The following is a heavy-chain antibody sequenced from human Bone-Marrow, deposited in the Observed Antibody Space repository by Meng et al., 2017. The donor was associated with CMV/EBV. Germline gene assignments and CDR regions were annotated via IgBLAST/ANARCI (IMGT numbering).Heavy chain of an antibody. CDR2: IYPGDSDT. Sequence: GESLKISCKGSGYSFTSYWIGWVRQMPGKGLEWMGIIYPGDSDTRYSPSFQGQVTISADKSISTAYLQWSSLKASDTAMYYCARHAYYGSGSYYHGITNWFDPWGQGTLVTVSS. V-gene: IGHV5-51*01. CDR3: ARHAYYGSGSYYHGITNWFDP. D-gene: IGHD3-10*01. J-gene: IGHJ5*02. CDR1: GYSFTSYW.